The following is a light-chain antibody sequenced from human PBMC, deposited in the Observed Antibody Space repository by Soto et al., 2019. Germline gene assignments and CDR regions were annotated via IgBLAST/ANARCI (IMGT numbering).Light chain of an antibody. CDR2: GAS. V-gene: IGKV3-20*01. Sequence: EIVLTQSPGTLSLSPGERATLSCRASQSVSSSYLAWYQQKPGQAPRLLIYGASSRATGIPDRFSGSGSGTDFTLTISRLEPKDFAVYYCQQYGSSLFGQGTGWISN. CDR3: QQYGSSL. J-gene: IGKJ1*01. CDR1: QSVSSSY.